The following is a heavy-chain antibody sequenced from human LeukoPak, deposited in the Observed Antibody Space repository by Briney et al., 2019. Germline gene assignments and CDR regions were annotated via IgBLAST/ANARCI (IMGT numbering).Heavy chain of an antibody. V-gene: IGHV3-49*03. D-gene: IGHD6-6*01. CDR2: IRSKAYGGTT. Sequence: PGGSLRHSCTASGFTFGDYAMSWFRQAPGKGLEWVGFIRSKAYGGTTEYAASVKGRFTISRDDSKSIGYLQMNSLKTEDTAVYYCTRRGTIAACDYWGQGTLVTVSS. CDR1: GFTFGDYA. CDR3: TRRGTIAACDY. J-gene: IGHJ4*02.